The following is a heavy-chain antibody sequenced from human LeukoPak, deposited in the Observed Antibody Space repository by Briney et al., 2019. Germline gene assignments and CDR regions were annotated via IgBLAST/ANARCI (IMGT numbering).Heavy chain of an antibody. CDR3: ASLVAATNWFDP. Sequence: ASVTVSCKASGYTFTGYYMHWVRQAPGQGLEWMGWINPNSGGTNYAQKFQGRVTMTRDTSISTAYMELSRLRSDDTAVYYCASLVAATNWFDPWGQGALVTVSS. D-gene: IGHD1-26*01. J-gene: IGHJ5*02. V-gene: IGHV1-2*02. CDR2: INPNSGGT. CDR1: GYTFTGYY.